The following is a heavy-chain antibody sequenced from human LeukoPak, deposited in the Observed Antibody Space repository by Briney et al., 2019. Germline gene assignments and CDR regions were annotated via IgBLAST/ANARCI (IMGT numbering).Heavy chain of an antibody. J-gene: IGHJ4*02. V-gene: IGHV3-11*01. CDR1: GFSFSDYY. CDR2: ITNSGSTI. CDR3: ARDRDYGTTTCSVDY. Sequence: PGGSLRLSCAASGFSFSDYYMSWVRQAPGKGLEWIPYITNSGSTIYYAESVKGRFTISRDDAKNSLYLQMNNLRAEDTAVYYCARDRDYGTTTCSVDYWGQGTLVTVSS. D-gene: IGHD2-2*01.